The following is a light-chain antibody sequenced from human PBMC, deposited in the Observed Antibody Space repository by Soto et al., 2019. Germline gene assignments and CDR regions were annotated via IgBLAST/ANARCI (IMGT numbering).Light chain of an antibody. J-gene: IGLJ1*01. V-gene: IGLV2-18*01. Sequence: QDALTQPPSVSGSPGESVTISCSGTIDDVTAYYRVSWYQQTPGTAPKLMIYDVSNRPSGVPDRFSWSRSGNTASLTISGLQAEDEGDYYCSVYTRTSTYVFGTGTKVTVL. CDR1: IDDVTAYYR. CDR3: SVYTRTSTYV. CDR2: DVS.